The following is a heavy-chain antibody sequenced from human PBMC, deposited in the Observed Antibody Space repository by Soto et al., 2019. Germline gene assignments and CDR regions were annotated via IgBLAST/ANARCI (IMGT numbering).Heavy chain of an antibody. D-gene: IGHD2-21*01. Sequence: ASVKVSCKASRCTFTDYFIHWVRQAPGQGLEWMGWINPNGGGTNYAPNFQGRVTLTRDTSISTAYMELNKLRPDDTAVYYCARDPYGGNPGTFWGQGTLVTVSS. V-gene: IGHV1-2*02. CDR1: RCTFTDYF. CDR2: INPNGGGT. J-gene: IGHJ4*02. CDR3: ARDPYGGNPGTF.